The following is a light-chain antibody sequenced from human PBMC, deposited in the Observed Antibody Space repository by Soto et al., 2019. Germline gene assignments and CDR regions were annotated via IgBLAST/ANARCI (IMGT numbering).Light chain of an antibody. V-gene: IGKV3-20*01. CDR1: QSVSSSH. CDR3: QQYAGSPGT. Sequence: EIVLTQSPGTLSLSPGERATLSCRASQSVSSSHLAWYQQKPGQAPRLLIYDVSSRATGIADRFSGSGSGTDFTLTISRLEPEDFAVYYCQQYAGSPGTFGQGTKVEIK. J-gene: IGKJ1*01. CDR2: DVS.